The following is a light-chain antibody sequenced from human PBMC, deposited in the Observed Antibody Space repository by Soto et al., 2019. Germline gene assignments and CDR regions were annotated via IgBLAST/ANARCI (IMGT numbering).Light chain of an antibody. CDR2: GAS. Sequence: EIVMTQSPATLSVSPGERATLSCRASQSVSSNLAWYQQTPGQAPRLLIYGASTRATGIPARFSGSGSGTEFTLTTSSLQSEDFPVYYCQHYNNWPPWTFGQGTKVEIK. CDR3: QHYNNWPPWT. V-gene: IGKV3-15*01. CDR1: QSVSSN. J-gene: IGKJ1*01.